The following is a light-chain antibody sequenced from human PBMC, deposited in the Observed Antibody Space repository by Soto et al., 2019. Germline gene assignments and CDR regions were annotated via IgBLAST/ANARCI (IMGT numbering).Light chain of an antibody. CDR1: QSVGTW. V-gene: IGKV1-5*01. CDR3: QLYNRNTWS. CDR2: GAS. Sequence: DLQMTQSPSTLSASVGGRVTITCRASQSVGTWVAWYQQKPGKAPKLLIYGASNLESGMPSRFSGSGSGTEFTLTITTLQPDDFATYFCQLYNRNTWSFGPGTKVDI. J-gene: IGKJ1*01.